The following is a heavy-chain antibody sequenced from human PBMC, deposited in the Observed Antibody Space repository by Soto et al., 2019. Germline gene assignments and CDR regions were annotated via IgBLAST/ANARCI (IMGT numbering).Heavy chain of an antibody. CDR2: ISGSGGST. V-gene: IGHV3-23*01. Sequence: GGSLRLSCAASGFTFSSYAMSWVRQAPGKGLEWVSAISGSGGSTYYADSVKGRFTISRDNSKNTMYLQMNSLRAEDTAVYYCAKDRPLVVPAAPCLDVWGKGTTVTVSS. D-gene: IGHD2-2*01. J-gene: IGHJ6*04. CDR3: AKDRPLVVPAAPCLDV. CDR1: GFTFSSYA.